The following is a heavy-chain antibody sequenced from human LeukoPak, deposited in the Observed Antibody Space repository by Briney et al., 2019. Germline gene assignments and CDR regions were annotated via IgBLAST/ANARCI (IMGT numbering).Heavy chain of an antibody. J-gene: IGHJ4*02. CDR3: SKAPYSGTYYFDW. CDR2: ISGSGGST. Sequence: PGGSLRLSCAASGFTFSSYVMSWVRQAPGKGLEWVSVISGSGGSTYYADSVKGRFTISRDNSKNTLYLQMNSLRAEDTAVYYCSKAPYSGTYYFDWWGQGTLVTVSS. CDR1: GFTFSSYV. D-gene: IGHD1-26*01. V-gene: IGHV3-23*01.